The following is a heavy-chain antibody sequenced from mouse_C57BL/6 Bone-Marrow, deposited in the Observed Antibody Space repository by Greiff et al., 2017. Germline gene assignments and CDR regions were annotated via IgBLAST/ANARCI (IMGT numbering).Heavy chain of an antibody. J-gene: IGHJ1*03. CDR3: AREGGIYYLWYFDV. CDR1: GYSITSGYY. V-gene: IGHV3-6*01. D-gene: IGHD1-1*01. CDR2: ISYDGRH. Sequence: EVQLQESGPGLVQPSQSLSLTCSVTGYSITSGYYWNWIRQFPGNKLEWMGYISYDGRHTSNPSPKIRISITRATSKNQFFLKWNSVTTEDTATYYCAREGGIYYLWYFDVWAQGPRSPSPQ.